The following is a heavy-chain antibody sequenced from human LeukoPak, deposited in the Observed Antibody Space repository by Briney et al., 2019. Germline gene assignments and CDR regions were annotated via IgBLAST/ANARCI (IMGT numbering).Heavy chain of an antibody. CDR3: GGDKSRIAVAASFDY. Sequence: GGSLRLSCVASGFTVNNYAMSWVRQAPGRGLEWASSTAGSGISKDYADSVKGRFTISNDKSKNTLYLQMDNLRAEDTGVYYCGGDKSRIAVAASFDYWGQGTLVTVSS. V-gene: IGHV3-23*01. CDR2: TAGSGISK. D-gene: IGHD6-19*01. J-gene: IGHJ4*02. CDR1: GFTVNNYA.